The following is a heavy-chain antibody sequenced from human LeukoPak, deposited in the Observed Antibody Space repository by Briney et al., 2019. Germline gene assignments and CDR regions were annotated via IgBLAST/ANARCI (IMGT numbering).Heavy chain of an antibody. Sequence: SETLTLTCTVSGAFISSGGSSSSHFWTWIRQTPGKGLEWIGFVHYGGSTNYNPSLKSRVTILLDTSENQLSLKLSSVTAADTAVYYCTRRVVRHPYYGMDVWGQGNTVTVSS. V-gene: IGHV4-61*01. J-gene: IGHJ6*02. CDR3: TRRVVRHPYYGMDV. CDR2: VHYGGST. D-gene: IGHD2-15*01. CDR1: GAFISSGGSSSSHF.